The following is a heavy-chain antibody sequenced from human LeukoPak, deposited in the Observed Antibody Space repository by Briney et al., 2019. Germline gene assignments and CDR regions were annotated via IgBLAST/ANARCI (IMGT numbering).Heavy chain of an antibody. CDR2: MNPNSGNT. CDR3: ARSAAAGFDY. Sequence: ASVKVSCKASGYTFTSYDINWVRQATGQGLEWMGWMNPNSGNTGYAQKLQGRVTMTTDTSTSTAYMELRSLRSDDTAVYYCARSAAAGFDYWGQGTLVTVSS. V-gene: IGHV1-8*01. D-gene: IGHD6-13*01. CDR1: GYTFTSYD. J-gene: IGHJ4*02.